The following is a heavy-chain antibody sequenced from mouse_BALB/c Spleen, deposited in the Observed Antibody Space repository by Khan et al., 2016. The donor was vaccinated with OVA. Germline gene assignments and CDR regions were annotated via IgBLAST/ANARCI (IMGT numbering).Heavy chain of an antibody. J-gene: IGHJ3*01. Sequence: VQLQQPGPDLVKPGASVKISCKASGYSFTLYYMTWVRQSHGKSPEWIGRVNPNNGDTNYNQNFKGKAILTVDKSSNTAYMELRSLTSEDSAVFYCARGYEFVPYGGQGTLVTVSA. CDR2: VNPNNGDT. V-gene: IGHV1-26*01. CDR1: GYSFTLYY. CDR3: ARGYEFVPY. D-gene: IGHD2-12*01.